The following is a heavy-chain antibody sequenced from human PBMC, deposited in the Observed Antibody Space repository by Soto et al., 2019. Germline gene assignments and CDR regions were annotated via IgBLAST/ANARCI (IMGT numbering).Heavy chain of an antibody. CDR2: ITHSGTYV. D-gene: IGHD5-12*01. J-gene: IGHJ4*02. Sequence: GGSLRLSCTASGFTFSEYSMSWVRQAPGKGLEWVSSITHSGTYVYYADSVKGRFTISRDSASNSLFLQMTSLRAEDTAVYHCARARGNDWYSDYWGQGTLVTVSS. V-gene: IGHV3-21*01. CDR3: ARARGNDWYSDY. CDR1: GFTFSEYS.